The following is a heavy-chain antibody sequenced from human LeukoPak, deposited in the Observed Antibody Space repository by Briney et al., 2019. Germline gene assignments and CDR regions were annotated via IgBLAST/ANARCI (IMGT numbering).Heavy chain of an antibody. Sequence: ASVKVSCKASGYTFTSYYMHWVRQAPGQGLEWMGIINPSGGSTSYAQKFQGRVTMTRETSTSTVYMELSSLRSEDTAVYYCARGEVGYCTNGVCPTAEMYDYWGQGTLVTVSS. CDR3: ARGEVGYCTNGVCPTAEMYDY. D-gene: IGHD2-8*01. V-gene: IGHV1-46*01. CDR1: GYTFTSYY. CDR2: INPSGGST. J-gene: IGHJ4*02.